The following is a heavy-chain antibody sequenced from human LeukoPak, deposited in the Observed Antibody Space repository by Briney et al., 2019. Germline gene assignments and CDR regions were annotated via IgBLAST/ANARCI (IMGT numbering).Heavy chain of an antibody. CDR3: ARGSGGSPRGYFDY. Sequence: KPSETLSLTCTVSGGSISSYYWSWIRQPPGKGLEWIGYIYYSGSTNYNPSPKSRVTISVDTSKNQFSLKLSSVTAADTAVYYCARGSGGSPRGYFDYWGQGTLVTVSS. J-gene: IGHJ4*02. V-gene: IGHV4-59*01. CDR2: IYYSGST. CDR1: GGSISSYY. D-gene: IGHD1-26*01.